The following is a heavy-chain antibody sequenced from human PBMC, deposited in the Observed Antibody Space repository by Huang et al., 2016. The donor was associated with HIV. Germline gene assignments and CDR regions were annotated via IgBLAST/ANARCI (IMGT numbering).Heavy chain of an antibody. CDR1: GFTFNIYA. CDR2: ISASGDTK. J-gene: IGHJ4*02. Sequence: EVRLLESGGRLVQSGESVRLYCAASGFTFNIYAMSWVRQAPGKVMEWVAGISASGDTKNYPDSVKGRFTISRDNSRSILYLQMNSLGVEATAMYYCAKPYSGSSNQVFDYWGQGTLVTVSS. CDR3: AKPYSGSSNQVFDY. D-gene: IGHD1-26*01. V-gene: IGHV3-23*01.